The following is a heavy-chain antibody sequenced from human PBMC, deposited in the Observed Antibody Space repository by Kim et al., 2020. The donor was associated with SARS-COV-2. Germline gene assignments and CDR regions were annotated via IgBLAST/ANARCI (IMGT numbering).Heavy chain of an antibody. CDR3: ASALGH. Sequence: YTSGRTNYNPSLQSRDTMSVDMYKNQFSLKLSSVTAADTAVYYCASALGHWGQGTLVTVSS. D-gene: IGHD3-16*02. V-gene: IGHV4-4*07. J-gene: IGHJ4*02. CDR2: YTSGRT.